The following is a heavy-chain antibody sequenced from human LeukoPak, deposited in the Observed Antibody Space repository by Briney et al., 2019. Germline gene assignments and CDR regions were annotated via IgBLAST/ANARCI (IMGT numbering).Heavy chain of an antibody. CDR3: ATVPYSSSWYNWVY. V-gene: IGHV3-53*01. CDR2: IYSGGST. CDR1: GFTVSSNY. J-gene: IGHJ4*02. D-gene: IGHD6-13*01. Sequence: GGSLRLSCAASGFTVSSNYMSWVRQAPGKGLEWVSVIYSGGSTYYADSVKGRFTISRDNSKNTLYLQMNSLRAEDTAVYYCATVPYSSSWYNWVYWGQGTLVTVSS.